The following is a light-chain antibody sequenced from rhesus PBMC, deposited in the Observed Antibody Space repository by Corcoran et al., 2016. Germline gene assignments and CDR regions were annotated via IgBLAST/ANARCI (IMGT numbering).Light chain of an antibody. Sequence: DIQMTQSPSSLSASVGDRVTITCRASQDISNDLAWYQQKPGETPQVLVYEASSLHRGIPSRFSGTGAGTGFTLTISRLQSEDFATYYCQHYYSTPYSFGQGTKVEIK. V-gene: IGKV1-25*01. CDR3: QHYYSTPYS. CDR1: QDISND. CDR2: EAS. J-gene: IGKJ2*01.